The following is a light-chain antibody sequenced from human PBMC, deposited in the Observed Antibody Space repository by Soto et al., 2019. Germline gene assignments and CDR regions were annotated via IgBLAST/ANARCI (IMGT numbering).Light chain of an antibody. CDR2: GAS. J-gene: IGKJ1*01. CDR1: QSVSSN. Sequence: EIVMTQPPATLSVSPGERATLSCRASQSVSSNLAWYQQKPGQAPRLLIYGASTRATGIPARFSGSGSGTEFTLTISSLQSEDFAVYYCQQYNNRGTFGQGTKVEIK. V-gene: IGKV3-15*01. CDR3: QQYNNRGT.